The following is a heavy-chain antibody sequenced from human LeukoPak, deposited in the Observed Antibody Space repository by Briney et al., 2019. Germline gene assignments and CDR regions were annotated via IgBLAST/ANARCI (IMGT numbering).Heavy chain of an antibody. J-gene: IGHJ4*02. CDR3: ARYELLWFGELFGYFDY. CDR1: GGSISSYY. Sequence: PSGTLSLTCTVSGGSISSYYWSWIRQPPGKGLEWIGYIYYSGSTNYNPSLKSRVTISVDTSKNQFSLKLSSVTAADTAVYYCARYELLWFGELFGYFDYWGQGTLVTVSS. CDR2: IYYSGST. V-gene: IGHV4-59*08. D-gene: IGHD3-10*01.